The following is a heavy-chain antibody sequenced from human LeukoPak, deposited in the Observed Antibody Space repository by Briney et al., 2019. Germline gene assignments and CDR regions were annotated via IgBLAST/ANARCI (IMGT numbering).Heavy chain of an antibody. V-gene: IGHV3-23*01. J-gene: IGHJ4*02. CDR3: ARDRDWVAAAGDLDY. CDR2: ISGSGGST. D-gene: IGHD6-13*01. Sequence: GGSLRLSCAASGFTFSSYAMSWVRQAPGKGLEWVSAISGSGGSTYYADSVKGRFTISRDNAKNSLYLQMNSLRAEDTAVYYCARDRDWVAAAGDLDYWGQGTLVTVSS. CDR1: GFTFSSYA.